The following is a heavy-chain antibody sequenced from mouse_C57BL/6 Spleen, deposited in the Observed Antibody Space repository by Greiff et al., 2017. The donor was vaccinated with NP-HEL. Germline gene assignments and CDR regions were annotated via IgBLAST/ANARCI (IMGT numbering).Heavy chain of an antibody. Sequence: VQLQQSGPELVKPGASVKISCKASGYAFSSSWMNWVKQRPGKGLEWIGRIYPGDGATNYNGKFKGKATLTADKSSSTAYMQLSSLTSEDSAVYFCAREAQASFAYWGQGTLVTVSA. D-gene: IGHD3-2*02. J-gene: IGHJ3*01. CDR2: IYPGDGAT. CDR3: AREAQASFAY. V-gene: IGHV1-82*01. CDR1: GYAFSSSW.